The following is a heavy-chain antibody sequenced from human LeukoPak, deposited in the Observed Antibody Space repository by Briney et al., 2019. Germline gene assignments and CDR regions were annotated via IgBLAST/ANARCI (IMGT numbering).Heavy chain of an antibody. V-gene: IGHV3-30-3*01. CDR1: GFTFSSYA. Sequence: GGSLRLSCAASGFTFSSYAMHWVRQAPGKGLEWVAVISYDGSNKYYADSVKGRFTISRDNSKNTLYLQMNSLRAEDTAVYYCARSPIDVGPLWFGDPPGRFDPWGQGTLVTVSS. D-gene: IGHD3-10*01. CDR3: ARSPIDVGPLWFGDPPGRFDP. J-gene: IGHJ5*02. CDR2: ISYDGSNK.